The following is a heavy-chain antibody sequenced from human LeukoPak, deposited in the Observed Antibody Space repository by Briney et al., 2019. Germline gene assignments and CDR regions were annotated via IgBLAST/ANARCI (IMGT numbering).Heavy chain of an antibody. CDR2: IDYSGST. D-gene: IGHD4-17*01. CDR3: ARRSGSGDSRRPFDY. Sequence: SETLSLTCTVSGGSISSWSYFWGWIRQPPGKGLEWIGTIDYSGSTYHNPSLKSRVSISVDTSKNQLSLKVSSVTAADTAMYYCARRSGSGDSRRPFDYWGQGTLVTVSS. V-gene: IGHV4-39*01. J-gene: IGHJ4*02. CDR1: GGSISSWSYF.